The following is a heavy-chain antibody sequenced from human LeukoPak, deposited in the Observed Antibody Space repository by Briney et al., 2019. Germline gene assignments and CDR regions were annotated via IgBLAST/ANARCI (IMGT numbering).Heavy chain of an antibody. V-gene: IGHV3-21*01. CDR2: ISSSSSCI. Sequence: GGSLRLSCAASGFTFSSYSMNWVRQAPGKGLEWVSSISSSSSCISYADSLKGRFTISRDNAKNSLYLQMNSLRAEDTAVYYCARAYYDSSGYYQDWGQGTLVTVSS. D-gene: IGHD3-22*01. CDR1: GFTFSSYS. J-gene: IGHJ4*02. CDR3: ARAYYDSSGYYQD.